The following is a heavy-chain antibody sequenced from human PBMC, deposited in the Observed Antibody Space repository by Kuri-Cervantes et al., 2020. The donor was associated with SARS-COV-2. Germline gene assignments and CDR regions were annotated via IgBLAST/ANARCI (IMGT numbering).Heavy chain of an antibody. CDR2: IKQDGSEK. Sequence: GESLKISCAASGLTFSSYWMSWVRQAPGKGLEWVANIKQDGSEKYYVDSVKGRFTISRDNAKNSLYLQMNSLRAEDTAVYYCARAYQPLYWGQGTLVTVSS. CDR1: GLTFSSYW. CDR3: ARAYQPLY. V-gene: IGHV3-7*01. J-gene: IGHJ4*02.